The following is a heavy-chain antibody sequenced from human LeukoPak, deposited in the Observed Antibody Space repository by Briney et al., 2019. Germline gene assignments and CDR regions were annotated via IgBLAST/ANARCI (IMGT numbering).Heavy chain of an antibody. D-gene: IGHD1-1*01. CDR2: ISYDGSNK. CDR1: GFTFSSYG. Sequence: PGRSLRLSCAASGFTFSSYGMHWVRQAPGKGLEWVAVISYDGSNKYYADSVKGRFTISRDNAKNSLYLQMNSLRAEDTAVYYCARNGYLERRDFDYWGQGTLVTVSS. J-gene: IGHJ4*02. V-gene: IGHV3-30*03. CDR3: ARNGYLERRDFDY.